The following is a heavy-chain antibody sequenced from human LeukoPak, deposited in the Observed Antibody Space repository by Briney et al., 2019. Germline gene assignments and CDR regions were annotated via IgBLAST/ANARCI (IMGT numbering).Heavy chain of an antibody. CDR1: GFTFTSFG. V-gene: IGHV1-18*01. Sequence: ASVKVSCKASGFTFTSFGFSWVRQAPGQGLEWMGWISAYNGATNCAQSLQGRVTMTTDASTSTVYMELRSLRSDDTAVYYCGRWRESSNWPPGYLQHWGQGTLVIVSS. D-gene: IGHD4-11*01. CDR2: ISAYNGAT. J-gene: IGHJ1*01. CDR3: GRWRESSNWPPGYLQH.